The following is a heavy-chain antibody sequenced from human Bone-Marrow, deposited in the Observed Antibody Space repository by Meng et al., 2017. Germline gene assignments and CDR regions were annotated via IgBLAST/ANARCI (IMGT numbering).Heavy chain of an antibody. CDR1: GFSVSSSY. D-gene: IGHD3-10*01. J-gene: IGHJ4*02. CDR2: IYSGGTT. CDR3: ARVLRGWGYFDY. V-gene: IGHV3-53*02. Sequence: VQLVETGGGLIQPGGSLRLSCAASGFSVSSSYMSWVRQAPGKGPEWVSVIYSGGTTYYADSVKGRFTISRDNSRNTLYLQVNSLRAEDTAVYYCARVLRGWGYFDYWGQGTLVTVSS.